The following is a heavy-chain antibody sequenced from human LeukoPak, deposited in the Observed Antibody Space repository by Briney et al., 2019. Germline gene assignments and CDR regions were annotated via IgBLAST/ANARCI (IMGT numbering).Heavy chain of an antibody. Sequence: GGSLRLSCAASGFTFSDSYMSWIRQAPGKGLEWVSYISSSSSYTNYADSVKGRFTISRDNAKNSLYLQMNSLRAEDTAVYYCARDYDSSGYSDAFDIWGQGTMVTVSS. CDR1: GFTFSDSY. D-gene: IGHD3-22*01. CDR2: ISSSSSYT. CDR3: ARDYDSSGYSDAFDI. V-gene: IGHV3-11*05. J-gene: IGHJ3*02.